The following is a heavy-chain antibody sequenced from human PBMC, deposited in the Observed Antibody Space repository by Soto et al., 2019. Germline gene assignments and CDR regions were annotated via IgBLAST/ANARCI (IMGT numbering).Heavy chain of an antibody. CDR1: VFTFSSYA. J-gene: IGHJ4*02. CDR3: ARPRYYYDSNTHSEGQTAHY. CDR2: ISHDGNNT. Sequence: PGGALRLSCAASVFTFSSYAMYWVRQAPGKGLEWMAFISHDGNNTYYADSVKGRFSISRDNSKNTLYLQMNSLRTEDTAMFYCARPRYYYDSNTHSEGQTAHYWGLGNQVPVSS. V-gene: IGHV3-30-3*01. D-gene: IGHD3-22*01.